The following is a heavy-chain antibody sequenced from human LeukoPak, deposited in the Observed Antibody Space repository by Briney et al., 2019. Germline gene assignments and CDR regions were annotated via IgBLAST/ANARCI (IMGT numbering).Heavy chain of an antibody. CDR2: INPSGGTT. CDR1: GYTFTSYH. V-gene: IGHV1-46*01. Sequence: GASVKVSCKASGYTFTSYHMHWVRQAPGQGLEWMGIINPSGGTTNYAQKFRGRVTMTRDMSTSTVYMELSSLRSEDTAVYYCASTLLGDYGADYYYYMDVWGKGTTVTVSS. D-gene: IGHD4-17*01. CDR3: ASTLLGDYGADYYYYMDV. J-gene: IGHJ6*03.